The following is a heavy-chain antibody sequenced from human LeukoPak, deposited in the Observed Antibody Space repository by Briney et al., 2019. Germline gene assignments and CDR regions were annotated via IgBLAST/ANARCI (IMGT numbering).Heavy chain of an antibody. Sequence: GASVKVSCKASGYTFTSYGISWVRQAPGQGLEWMGWISAYNGNTNYAQKLQGRVTMTTDTSTSTAYMELRSLRSEDTAVYYCATEEAAAGYFDYWGQGTLVTVSS. J-gene: IGHJ4*02. CDR3: ATEEAAAGYFDY. CDR1: GYTFTSYG. D-gene: IGHD6-13*01. V-gene: IGHV1-18*01. CDR2: ISAYNGNT.